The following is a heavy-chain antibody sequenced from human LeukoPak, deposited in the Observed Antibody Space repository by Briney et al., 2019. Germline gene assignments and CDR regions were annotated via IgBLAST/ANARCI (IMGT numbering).Heavy chain of an antibody. J-gene: IGHJ4*02. CDR1: GGSISSGGYY. CDR2: IYYSGST. CDR3: ARGGAANFDY. V-gene: IGHV4-31*11. Sequence: SGTLSLTCAVSGGSISSGGYYWSWIRQHPGKGLEWIGYIYYSGSTYYNPSLKSRVTISVDTSKNQFSLKLSSVTAADTAVYYCARGGAANFDYWGQGTLVTVSS. D-gene: IGHD3-16*01.